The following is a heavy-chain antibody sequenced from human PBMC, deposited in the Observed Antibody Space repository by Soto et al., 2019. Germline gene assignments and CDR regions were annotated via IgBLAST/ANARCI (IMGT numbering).Heavy chain of an antibody. D-gene: IGHD1-26*01. Sequence: ASVKVSCKASGYTFTVYYMHWVRQAPGQGLEWMGWINPKSGGTMYPQKFQGRVTMTWDTSISTACMALTRLRSDDTAVYYCARDLAKGGGSAGFDYWGQGTLVTVSS. V-gene: IGHV1-2*02. J-gene: IGHJ4*02. CDR3: ARDLAKGGGSAGFDY. CDR2: INPKSGGT. CDR1: GYTFTVYY.